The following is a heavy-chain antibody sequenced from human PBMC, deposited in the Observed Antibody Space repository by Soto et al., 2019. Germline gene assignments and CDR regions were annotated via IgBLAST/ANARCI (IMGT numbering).Heavy chain of an antibody. V-gene: IGHV6-1*01. D-gene: IGHD3-22*01. CDR3: ARGRYYYDSSGYYRGSPFDY. CDR2: TYYRSKWYN. J-gene: IGHJ4*02. CDR1: GDGVSDNSAA. Sequence: SPPLSLPCAISGDGVSDNSAAWNWIRQSPSRGLEWLGRTYYRSKWYNDYAVSVKSRITINPDTSKNQFSLQLNSVTPEDTAVYYCARGRYYYDSSGYYRGSPFDYWGQGTLVTVSS.